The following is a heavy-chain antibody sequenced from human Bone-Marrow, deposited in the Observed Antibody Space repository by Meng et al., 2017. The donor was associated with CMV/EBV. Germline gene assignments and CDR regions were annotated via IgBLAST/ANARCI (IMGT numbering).Heavy chain of an antibody. CDR3: ARLLFLSSGWYYYFDS. J-gene: IGHJ4*02. CDR2: IYTVGSS. CDR1: GGSIRNYY. D-gene: IGHD6-19*01. Sequence: SETLSLTCNVSGGSIRNYYWTWIRQPPGRGLEYIGYIYTVGSSDYNPSLKSRVTISVDTSRNQFSLKLSSVTAADTALYYCARLLFLSSGWYYYFDSWGQGTLVTFSS. V-gene: IGHV4-4*09.